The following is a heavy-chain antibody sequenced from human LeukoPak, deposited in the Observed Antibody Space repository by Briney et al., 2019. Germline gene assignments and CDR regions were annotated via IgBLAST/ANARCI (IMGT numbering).Heavy chain of an antibody. CDR3: ARDPGYSSSWRAFDI. CDR1: GGSISSYH. J-gene: IGHJ3*02. CDR2: IYTPGST. D-gene: IGHD6-13*01. V-gene: IGHV4-4*07. Sequence: KPSETLSLTCTVSGGSISSYHWSWIRQPAGKGLEWIGHIYTPGSTKYNPSLKSRVTMSVDTSKNQFSLKLSSVTAADTAVYYCARDPGYSSSWRAFDIWGQGTMVTVSS.